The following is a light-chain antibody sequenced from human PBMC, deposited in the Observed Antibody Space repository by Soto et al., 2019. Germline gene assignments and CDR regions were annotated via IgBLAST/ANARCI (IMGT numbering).Light chain of an antibody. CDR3: SSYTTSSTRV. V-gene: IGLV2-14*01. Sequence: QSVLTQPASVSGSPGQSSTISCTGTSSDIGNYKYVSWYQQHPGKAPKLIIFEVTNRPSGVSGRFSGSKSGNTASLTISGLQTEDEADYYCSSYTTSSTRVFGGGTKLTVL. CDR2: EVT. J-gene: IGLJ3*02. CDR1: SSDIGNYKY.